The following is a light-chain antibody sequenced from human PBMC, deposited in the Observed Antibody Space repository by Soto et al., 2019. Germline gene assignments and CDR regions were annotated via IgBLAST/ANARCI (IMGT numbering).Light chain of an antibody. V-gene: IGLV3-21*02. CDR2: DDS. CDR1: NIGSKS. Sequence: SYELTQPPAVSVAPGQTARITCGGNNIGSKSVHWYQQKPGQAPVLVVYDDSDRPSGIPEQFSGSNSGNTATLTISRVEVGDEADHYRPMWDSSSAHQFVFGNGPKATVL. CDR3: PMWDSSSAHQFV. J-gene: IGLJ1*01.